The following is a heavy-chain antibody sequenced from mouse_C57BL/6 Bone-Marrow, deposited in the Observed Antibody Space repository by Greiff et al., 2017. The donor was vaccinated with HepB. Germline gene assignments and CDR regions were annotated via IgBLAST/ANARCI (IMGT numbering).Heavy chain of an antibody. CDR2: IYPGDGDT. CDR1: GYAFSSSW. Sequence: QVQLQQSGPELVKPGASVKISCKASGYAFSSSWMNWVKQRPGKGLEWIGRIYPGDGDTNYNGKFKGKATLTADKSSSTAYMQLSSLTSEDSAVYFCARGITTVVAPDYCDYWGQGTTLTVSS. J-gene: IGHJ2*01. V-gene: IGHV1-82*01. D-gene: IGHD1-1*01. CDR3: ARGITTVVAPDYCDY.